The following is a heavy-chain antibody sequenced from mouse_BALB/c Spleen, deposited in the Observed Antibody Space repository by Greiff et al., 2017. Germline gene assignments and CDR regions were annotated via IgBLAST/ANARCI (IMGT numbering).Heavy chain of an antibody. D-gene: IGHD3-1*01. V-gene: IGHV1-7*01. J-gene: IGHJ2*01. CDR3: ARWQLGLRKGFDY. CDR2: INPSTGYT. Sequence: VQLKESGAELAKPGASVKMSCKASGYTFTSYWMHWVKQRPGQGLEWIGYINPSTGYTEYNQKFKDKATLTADKSSSTAYMQLSSLTSEDSAVYYCARWQLGLRKGFDYWGQGTTLTVSS. CDR1: GYTFTSYW.